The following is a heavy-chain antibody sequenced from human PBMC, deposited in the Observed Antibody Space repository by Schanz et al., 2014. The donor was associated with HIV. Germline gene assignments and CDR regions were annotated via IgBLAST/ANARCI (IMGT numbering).Heavy chain of an antibody. Sequence: QAQLVQSGAELKKPGASVKVSCKASGYTFTSHGITWLRQAPGQGLQWMGWISAYTGNADYARKFQGRVTMTTDTPTSTAYMELRSLTSDDTAVYHCARRESDGALDVWGPGTTVIVS. J-gene: IGHJ6*02. D-gene: IGHD2-21*02. CDR2: ISAYTGNA. CDR1: GYTFTSHG. V-gene: IGHV1-18*01. CDR3: ARRESDGALDV.